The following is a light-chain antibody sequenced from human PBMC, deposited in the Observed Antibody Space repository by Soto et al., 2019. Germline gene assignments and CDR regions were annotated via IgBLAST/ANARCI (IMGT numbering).Light chain of an antibody. J-gene: IGKJ5*01. CDR2: AAS. V-gene: IGKV1-39*01. Sequence: DIQLTQSPPSLSATVGDRVTITCRASQTIDSYLNWFQQKPGMAPKLLIYAASKLQSAVPSRFRGSRSGTDFTLTIDTRQPDDFASYYCQQTRSGITFGQGTRLQI. CDR1: QTIDSY. CDR3: QQTRSGIT.